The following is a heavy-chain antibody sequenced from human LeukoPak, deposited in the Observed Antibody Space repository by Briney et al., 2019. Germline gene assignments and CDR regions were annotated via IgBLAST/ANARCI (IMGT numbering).Heavy chain of an antibody. CDR2: ISAYNGNT. CDR1: GYTFTSCG. CDR3: ARPAGYYDILTGYLDY. V-gene: IGHV1-18*04. D-gene: IGHD3-9*01. Sequence: GASVKVSCKASGYTFTSCGISWVRQAPGQGLEWMGWISAYNGNTNYAQKLQGRVTMTTDTSTSTAYMELRSLRSDDTAVYYCARPAGYYDILTGYLDYWGQGTLVTVSS. J-gene: IGHJ4*02.